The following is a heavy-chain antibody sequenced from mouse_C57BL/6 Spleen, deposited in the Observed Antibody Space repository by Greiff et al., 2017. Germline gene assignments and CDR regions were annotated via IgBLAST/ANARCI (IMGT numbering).Heavy chain of an antibody. J-gene: IGHJ2*01. CDR3: AIAVYYYGSKYYWDY. CDR1: GFNIKDYY. Sequence: VQLKESGAELVKPGASVKLSCTASGFNIKDYYMHWVKQRTEQGLEWIGRIDPEDGETKYAPNFQGQATITADTSSNTAYLQLSSLTSGDTAVYYCAIAVYYYGSKYYWDYWGKGTTLTVSS. D-gene: IGHD1-1*01. CDR2: IDPEDGET. V-gene: IGHV14-2*01.